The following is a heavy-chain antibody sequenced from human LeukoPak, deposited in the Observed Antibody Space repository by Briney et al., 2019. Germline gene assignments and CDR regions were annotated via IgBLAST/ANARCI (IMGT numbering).Heavy chain of an antibody. CDR3: AKDARARARSPIDY. V-gene: IGHV3-30*02. D-gene: IGHD6-6*01. CDR1: GLTLSSYG. J-gene: IGHJ4*02. Sequence: GGSLRLSWAASGLTLSSYGMHWVRQAAGNGLEWVAFIRYDGSNKDYGDSVKGRFTNSRDNSQNTLPLQMHRLSAENTAVYYCAKDARARARSPIDYWGQGPLVTVPS. CDR2: IRYDGSNK.